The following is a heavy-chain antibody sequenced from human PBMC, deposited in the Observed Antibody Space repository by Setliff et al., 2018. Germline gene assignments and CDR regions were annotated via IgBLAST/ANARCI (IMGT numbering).Heavy chain of an antibody. CDR1: GGTFSSFA. J-gene: IGHJ5*02. D-gene: IGHD4-17*01. CDR3: ARDVPLTTVTKNYFGP. Sequence: SVKVSCKASGGTFSSFAISWVRQAPGQGLEWMGRIIPLFGTATYAQKFQGRVTLTVVESTSSAYLELSSLRFDDTAVYFCARDVPLTTVTKNYFGPWGQGTLVTV. V-gene: IGHV1-69*13. CDR2: IIPLFGTA.